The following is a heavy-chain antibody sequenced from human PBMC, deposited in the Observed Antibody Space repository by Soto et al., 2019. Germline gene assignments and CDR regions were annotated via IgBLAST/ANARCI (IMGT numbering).Heavy chain of an antibody. D-gene: IGHD2-2*01. Sequence: QVQLVQSGAEVKKPGSSVKVSCKASGDSFSTYTFSWVRQAPGQGLEWMGRIIPIVGITNYAQKFQGRVTITADKSTSTAYMELSSLRSEDTAVYYCASQDNLGVPAPRGMDVWGQGTTVTVSS. V-gene: IGHV1-69*02. CDR2: IIPIVGIT. CDR1: GDSFSTYT. CDR3: ASQDNLGVPAPRGMDV. J-gene: IGHJ6*01.